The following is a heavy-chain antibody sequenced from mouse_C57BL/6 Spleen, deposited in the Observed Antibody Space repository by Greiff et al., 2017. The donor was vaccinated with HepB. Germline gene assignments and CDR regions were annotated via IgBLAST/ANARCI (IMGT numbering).Heavy chain of an antibody. CDR1: GYTFTSYW. CDR3: TSLYGNYPLMDY. D-gene: IGHD2-1*01. J-gene: IGHJ4*01. V-gene: IGHV1-5*01. Sequence: EVQLQQSGTVLARPGASVKMSCKTSGYTFTSYWMHWVKQRPGQGLEWIGAIYPGNSDTSYNQKFKGKAKLTAVTSASTAYMELSSLTNEDSAVYYCTSLYGNYPLMDYWGQGTSVTVSS. CDR2: IYPGNSDT.